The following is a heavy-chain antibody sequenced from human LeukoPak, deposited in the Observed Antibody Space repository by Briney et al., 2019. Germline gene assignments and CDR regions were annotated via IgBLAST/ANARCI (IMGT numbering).Heavy chain of an antibody. CDR2: ISDSSSIT. CDR1: GFIFSSFG. D-gene: IGHD3-10*01. J-gene: IGHJ6*02. Sequence: GGSLRLSCAASGFIFSSFGMNWVRQAPGKGLEWVSYISDSSSITYYADSVKGRFTISRDNAKNSLSLQLNSLRDEDTAVYFCAKVIRGGYGMDVWGQGTTVTVSS. CDR3: AKVIRGGYGMDV. V-gene: IGHV3-48*02.